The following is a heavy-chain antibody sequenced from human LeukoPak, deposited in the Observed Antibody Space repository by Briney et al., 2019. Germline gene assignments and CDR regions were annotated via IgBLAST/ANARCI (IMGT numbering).Heavy chain of an antibody. V-gene: IGHV1-46*01. CDR3: ARNPKISSSWYIDYYYYMDV. Sequence: ASVKVSCKASGYTFTSYYMHWVRQAPGQGLEWMGIINRSGGSTSYAQKFQGRVTMTRDTSTSTVYMELSSLRSEDTAVYYCARNPKISSSWYIDYYYYMDVWGKGTTVTISS. J-gene: IGHJ6*03. CDR1: GYTFTSYY. CDR2: INRSGGST. D-gene: IGHD6-13*01.